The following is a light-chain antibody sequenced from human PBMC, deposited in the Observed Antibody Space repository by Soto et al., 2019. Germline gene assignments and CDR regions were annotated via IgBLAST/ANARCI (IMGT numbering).Light chain of an antibody. CDR1: QSIGRTY. V-gene: IGKV3-20*01. CDR2: GAS. J-gene: IGKJ1*01. CDR3: QKYGGSTWT. Sequence: LVLTPSTGTLSLSPGSISQISLLCSQSIGRTYLAWYQQRPGQAPRLLTHGASNRATGIPDRFSGSGSGTDFTLTISRLEPEDFAVYYCQKYGGSTWTFGQGTKVDIK.